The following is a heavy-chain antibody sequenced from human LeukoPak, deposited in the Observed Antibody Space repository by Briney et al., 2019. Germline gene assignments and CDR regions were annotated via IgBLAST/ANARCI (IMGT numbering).Heavy chain of an antibody. D-gene: IGHD2-15*01. V-gene: IGHV3-23*01. CDR1: GFTFSSYA. J-gene: IGHJ3*02. CDR3: AKDQIGCSGGSCYLLFGAFDI. CDR2: ISGSGGST. Sequence: PGGSLRLSCAASGFTFSSYAMSWVRQAPGKGLEWVSAISGSGGSTYYADSVKGRFTISRDNSKNTLYLQMNSLRAEDTAVYYCAKDQIGCSGGSCYLLFGAFDIWGQGTMVTVSS.